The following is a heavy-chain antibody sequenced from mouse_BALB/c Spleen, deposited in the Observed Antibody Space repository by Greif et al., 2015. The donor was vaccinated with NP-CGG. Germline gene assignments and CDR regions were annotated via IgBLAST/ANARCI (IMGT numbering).Heavy chain of an antibody. D-gene: IGHD2-3*01. V-gene: IGHV1-7*01. CDR2: INPSTGYT. J-gene: IGHJ2*01. CDR1: GYTFTSYW. CDR3: AMYDGYYFDY. Sequence: QVQLQQPGAELAKPGASVKMSCKASGYTFTSYWMHWVKQRPGQGLEWIGYINPSTGYTEYNQKFKDKATLTADKSSSTAYMQLSSLTSEDSAVYYCAMYDGYYFDYWGQGTTLTVSS.